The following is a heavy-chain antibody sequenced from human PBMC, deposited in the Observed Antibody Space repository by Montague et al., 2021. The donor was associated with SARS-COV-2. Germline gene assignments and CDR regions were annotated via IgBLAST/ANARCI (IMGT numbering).Heavy chain of an antibody. CDR2: MYYTGTS. J-gene: IGHJ4*03. D-gene: IGHD2-2*02. CDR3: ARGLGYTSMFRFFDY. V-gene: IGHV4-59*02. CDR1: GGSASVYY. Sequence: SETLSLTCALSGGSASVYYWAWIRQPPGKGLEWIGYMYYTGTSNYNPSLKSRVSMSIDTSKNHFSLNLTSVAAADTGVYYCARGLGYTSMFRFFDYWGHGAQVTVSS.